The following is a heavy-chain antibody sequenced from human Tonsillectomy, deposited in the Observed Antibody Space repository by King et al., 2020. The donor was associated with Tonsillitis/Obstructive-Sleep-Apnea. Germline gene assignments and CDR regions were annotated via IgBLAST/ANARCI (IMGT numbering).Heavy chain of an antibody. CDR1: GFTFRSYS. CDR3: ARGGAAVVSGVDY. D-gene: IGHD4-23*01. V-gene: IGHV3-21*01. CDR2: IRSSRRYI. Sequence: VQLVESGGGLVKPGGSLRLSCAASGFTFRSYSMNWVRHAPGRGLEWVSSIRSSRRYIYYADSVNGRLTISRDNAKNSLYLQMDSLRAEDTAVYYCARGGAAVVSGVDYWGQGALVTVSS. J-gene: IGHJ4*02.